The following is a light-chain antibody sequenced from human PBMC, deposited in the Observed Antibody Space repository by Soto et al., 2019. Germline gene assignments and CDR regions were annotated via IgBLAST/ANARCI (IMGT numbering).Light chain of an antibody. CDR3: QQYGRSPPFT. CDR1: QSVSSSY. V-gene: IGKV3-20*01. Sequence: ELVLTQSPGTLSLSPGERATLSCRASQSVSSSYLAWYQQKPGQAPRLLIYGASNRATGIPDRFSGSGSGTDFTLTMSRLEPEDFAVYFCQQYGRSPPFTFGQGTKVEIK. CDR2: GAS. J-gene: IGKJ2*01.